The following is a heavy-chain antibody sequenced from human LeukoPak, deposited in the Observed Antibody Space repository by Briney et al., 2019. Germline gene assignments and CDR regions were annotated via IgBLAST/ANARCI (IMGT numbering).Heavy chain of an antibody. CDR3: ARGYTQPATYFDY. CDR2: IIPIFGTA. D-gene: IGHD2-15*01. V-gene: IGHV1-69*13. J-gene: IGHJ4*02. Sequence: GASVKVSCKTSGGTFSSFTISWMRQAPGQGLEWMGGIIPIFGTANYAQKFQGRVTVTADESTSTAYMELSSLRSEDTAVYYCARGYTQPATYFDYWGQGTLVTVSS. CDR1: GGTFSSFT.